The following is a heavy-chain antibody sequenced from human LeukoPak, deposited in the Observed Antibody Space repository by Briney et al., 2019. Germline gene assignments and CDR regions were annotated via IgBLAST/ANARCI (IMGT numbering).Heavy chain of an antibody. J-gene: IGHJ6*03. CDR2: IIPIFGTA. CDR3: AKDTAVWSIAAATEYYYYYYMDV. CDR1: GGTFNNYA. D-gene: IGHD6-13*01. V-gene: IGHV1-69*05. Sequence: SVKVSCKASGGTFNNYAINWVRQAPGQGLQWMGGIIPIFGTANYAQKFQGRVTITTDESTSTAYMELSSLRAEDTALYYCAKDTAVWSIAAATEYYYYYYMDVWGKGTTVTVSS.